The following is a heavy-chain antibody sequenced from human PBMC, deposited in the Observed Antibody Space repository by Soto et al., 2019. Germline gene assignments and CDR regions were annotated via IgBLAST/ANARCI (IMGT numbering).Heavy chain of an antibody. V-gene: IGHV4-59*06. CDR1: GDSISSYY. J-gene: IGHJ6*03. CDR3: ARGILRPNHYMDV. Sequence: QVQLQESGPGLVKPSETLSLTCTVSGDSISSYYWSWIRQHPGKGLEWIGYIYDSGSAFYNPSLKSRVTMSVDTSKNQFSLNLRSVTAADTAVIYCARGILRPNHYMDVWGKGTAVAVSS. CDR2: IYDSGSA. D-gene: IGHD1-26*01.